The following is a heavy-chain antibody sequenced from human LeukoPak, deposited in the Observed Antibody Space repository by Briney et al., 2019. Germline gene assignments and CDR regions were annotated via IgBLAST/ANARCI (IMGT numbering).Heavy chain of an antibody. CDR1: GFTFDDYA. V-gene: IGHV3-9*01. D-gene: IGHD6-19*01. CDR3: AKDKALAVAGTYFDY. Sequence: GGSLRLSCAASGFTFDDYAMHWVRQAPGKGLEWVSGISWNSGSIGYADSVKGRFTISRDNAKNSLYLQMNSLRAEDTAVYYCAKDKALAVAGTYFDYWGQGTLVTVSS. CDR2: ISWNSGSI. J-gene: IGHJ4*02.